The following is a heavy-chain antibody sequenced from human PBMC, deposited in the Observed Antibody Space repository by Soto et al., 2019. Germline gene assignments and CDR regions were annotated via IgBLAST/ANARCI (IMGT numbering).Heavy chain of an antibody. CDR2: INPSGGST. Sequence: QVQLVQSGAEVKKPGASVKVSCKASGYTFTSYYMHWVRQAPGQGLEWMGIINPSGGSTSYAQKFQGRVTMTRDTSTSTVYLELSSLRSEDTAVYYCARSREPYPYDYWGQGTLVTVSS. J-gene: IGHJ4*02. D-gene: IGHD1-26*01. CDR3: ARSREPYPYDY. CDR1: GYTFTSYY. V-gene: IGHV1-46*01.